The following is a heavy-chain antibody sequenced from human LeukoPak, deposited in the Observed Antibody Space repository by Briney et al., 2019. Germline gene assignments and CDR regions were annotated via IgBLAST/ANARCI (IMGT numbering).Heavy chain of an antibody. J-gene: IGHJ4*02. CDR1: GYTFTSYA. CDR3: ARDQAMGYFDY. CDR2: INAGNGNT. V-gene: IGHV1-3*01. D-gene: IGHD5-18*01. Sequence: ASVTVSYTASGYTFTSYAMHWVRQAPGQRLEWMGWINAGNGNTKYSQKFQGRVTITRDTSASTAYMEMSSLRSEDTAVYYCARDQAMGYFDYWGQGTLVTVSS.